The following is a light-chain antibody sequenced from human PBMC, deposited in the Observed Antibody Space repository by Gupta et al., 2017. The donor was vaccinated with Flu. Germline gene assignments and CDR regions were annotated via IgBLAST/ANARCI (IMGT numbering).Light chain of an antibody. J-gene: IGLJ1*01. V-gene: IGLV1-44*01. CDR2: TNG. Sequence: SSSNIGRHLVNWYPQLPGAAPKLLILTNGQRPSGISDLFSGSKSATSASLAISGLQPGDEAEYYCAAWDGDLNAYVFGSGTRVTVL. CDR1: SSNIGRHL. CDR3: AAWDGDLNAYV.